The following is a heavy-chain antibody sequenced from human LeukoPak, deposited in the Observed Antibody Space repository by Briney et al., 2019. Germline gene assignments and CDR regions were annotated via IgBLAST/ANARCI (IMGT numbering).Heavy chain of an antibody. CDR3: ARDLSYGDSTTY. CDR2: ISSSSSYI. V-gene: IGHV3-21*01. Sequence: GGSLRLSCAASGFTFSSYSMNWVRQAPGKGLEWVSSISSSSSYIYYADSVKGRFSISRDNAKNSLYLQMNSLRAEDTAVYYCARDLSYGDSTTYWGQGTLVTVSS. D-gene: IGHD4-17*01. CDR1: GFTFSSYS. J-gene: IGHJ4*02.